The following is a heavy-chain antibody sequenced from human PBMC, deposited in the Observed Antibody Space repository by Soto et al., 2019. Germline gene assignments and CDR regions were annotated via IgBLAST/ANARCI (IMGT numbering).Heavy chain of an antibody. D-gene: IGHD2-15*01. CDR3: ARVRDSFGLDD. J-gene: IGHJ6*02. Sequence: QVQLQESGPGLVKSSETLSLTCRLSGGSITGAYYWNWIRQHPGKGLEWIGSIHYRGSTYYNPSLKTRITISLHRSTNQFSLNLSSLSAADTAMYYCARVRDSFGLDDWGQGTMVTVSS. CDR1: GGSITGAYY. V-gene: IGHV4-31*03. CDR2: IHYRGST.